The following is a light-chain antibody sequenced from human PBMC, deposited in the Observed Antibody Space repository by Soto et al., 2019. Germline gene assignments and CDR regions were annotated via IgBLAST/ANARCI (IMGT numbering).Light chain of an antibody. Sequence: EIVMTQSPATLSVSPGERATLSCRASQSVSSNLAWYQQKPGQAPRLLIYGASTRATGIPARFSGSGSGTEFILTISSLQSEDFAVYYCLQYNNWPSITFGQGTRLEIK. CDR3: LQYNNWPSIT. J-gene: IGKJ5*01. V-gene: IGKV3-15*01. CDR1: QSVSSN. CDR2: GAS.